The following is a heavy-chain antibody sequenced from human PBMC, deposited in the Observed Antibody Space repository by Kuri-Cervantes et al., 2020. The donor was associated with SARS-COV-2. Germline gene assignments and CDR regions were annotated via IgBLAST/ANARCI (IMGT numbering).Heavy chain of an antibody. CDR3: ARGQGCGDLYFDL. V-gene: IGHV1-69*13. CDR2: IIPICGTA. CDR1: GGTFSSYA. D-gene: IGHD2-15*01. Sequence: SVKVSCKASGGTFSSYAISWVRQAPGQGLEWMGWIIPICGTANYAQKFQGRVTITANESTTTAYMELSSLRSEDTAVYYCARGQGCGDLYFDLWGRGTLVTVSS. J-gene: IGHJ2*01.